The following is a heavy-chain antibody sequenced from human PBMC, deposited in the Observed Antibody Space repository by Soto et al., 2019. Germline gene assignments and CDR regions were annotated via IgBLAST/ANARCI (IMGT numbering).Heavy chain of an antibody. Sequence: QVQLVESGGGVVQPGRSLRLSCAASGFTFSSYGMHWVRQAPGKGLEWVAVIWYDGSNKYYADSVKGRFTISRDNSKNTLYLQMNSLRAEDTAVYYCARGGDTAMGPFDYWGQGTLVTVSS. D-gene: IGHD5-18*01. CDR2: IWYDGSNK. CDR3: ARGGDTAMGPFDY. CDR1: GFTFSSYG. J-gene: IGHJ4*02. V-gene: IGHV3-33*01.